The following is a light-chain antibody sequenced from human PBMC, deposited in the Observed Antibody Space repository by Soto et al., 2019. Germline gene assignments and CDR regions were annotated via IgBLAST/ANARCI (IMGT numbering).Light chain of an antibody. J-gene: IGLJ3*02. V-gene: IGLV2-14*01. Sequence: QSALTQPASVSGSPGQSITISCTGTSSDVGGYNYVSWYQQHPGKAPKLMIYEVSNRPSGVSNRFSGSKSGNTASLTISGLQPEDEADYYCSSYTSRFTGVFGGGTKLTVL. CDR3: SSYTSRFTGV. CDR1: SSDVGGYNY. CDR2: EVS.